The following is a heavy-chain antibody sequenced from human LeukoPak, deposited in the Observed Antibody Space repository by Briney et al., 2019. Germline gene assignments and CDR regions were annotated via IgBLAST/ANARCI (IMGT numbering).Heavy chain of an antibody. V-gene: IGHV5-10-1*01. Sequence: GESLKISCKGSGYSFTSYWISWVRQMPGKGLEWMGRIDPSDSYTNYNPSFQGHVTISADKSISTAYLQWSSLKASDTAMYYCVIYDILTGYYIDAFDIWGQGTMVTVSS. CDR3: VIYDILTGYYIDAFDI. D-gene: IGHD3-9*01. CDR2: IDPSDSYT. CDR1: GYSFTSYW. J-gene: IGHJ3*02.